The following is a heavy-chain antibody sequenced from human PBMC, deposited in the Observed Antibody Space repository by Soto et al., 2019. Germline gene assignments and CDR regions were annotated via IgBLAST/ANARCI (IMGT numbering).Heavy chain of an antibody. J-gene: IGHJ6*02. CDR2: INPNSGDT. V-gene: IGHV1-2*02. CDR1: GYTFTGYY. D-gene: IGHD1-26*01. CDR3: AKGGAIVAAGTRVYLYNAMDV. Sequence: QVQLVQSGTEVKRPGDSVKVSCKASGYTFTGYYVHWVRQAPGQGLEWMGWINPNSGDTYLAQRFQGRVTMNRDTDIGTPNMELGGLTSDDTAEYYCAKGGAIVAAGTRVYLYNAMDVWGQGTTVTVSS.